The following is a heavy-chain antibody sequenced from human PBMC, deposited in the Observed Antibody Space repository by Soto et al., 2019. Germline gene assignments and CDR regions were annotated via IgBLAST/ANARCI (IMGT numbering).Heavy chain of an antibody. D-gene: IGHD1-20*01. V-gene: IGHV2-70*13. CDR1: GFSLPSPGMC. CDR3: ARSIRGPRRFNGMDV. J-gene: IGHJ6*02. Sequence: SGPTLVNPTETLTLTCTFSGFSLPSPGMCVSWIRQPPGKALEWLALIERDDDDKYYSTSLKTRLTISKDTRKNQVVLTMANMDPADTGTYYCARSIRGPRRFNGMDVWGQGTTVTVSS. CDR2: IERDDDDK.